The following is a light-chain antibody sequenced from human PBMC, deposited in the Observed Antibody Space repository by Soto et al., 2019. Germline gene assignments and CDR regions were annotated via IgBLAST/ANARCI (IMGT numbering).Light chain of an antibody. CDR1: QGISNY. V-gene: IGKV1-27*01. Sequence: DIQMTQSPSSLSASVGGRVTITCRASQGISNYLAWYQQKPGKVPKLLIYAASTLQSGVPSRFSGSGSGTDFTLTISSLQPEDVATYYCQKYNSAPPEVTFGPGTKVDIK. CDR2: AAS. CDR3: QKYNSAPPEVT. J-gene: IGKJ3*01.